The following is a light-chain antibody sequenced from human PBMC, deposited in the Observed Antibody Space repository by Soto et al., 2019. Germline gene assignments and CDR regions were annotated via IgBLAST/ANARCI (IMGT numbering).Light chain of an antibody. CDR2: GAS. CDR3: QQYGRSPFT. J-gene: IGKJ3*01. V-gene: IGKV1-12*01. CDR1: QGINNW. Sequence: DIQMTQSPSSVSASVGDRVTITCRASQGINNWLAWYQQKPGKAPELLIYGASSRATGVPDRFSASGSGTDFTLTISRLEPGDFAVYYCQQYGRSPFTFGPGTKVDIK.